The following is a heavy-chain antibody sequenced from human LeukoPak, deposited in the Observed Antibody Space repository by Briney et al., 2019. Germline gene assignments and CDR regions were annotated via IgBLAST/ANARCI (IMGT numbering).Heavy chain of an antibody. Sequence: GGSLRLSCAASGFTFSSYSMNWVRKAPGKALECVSYFSSSSSTIYYGDSVKGRFTISRDNSKNSLYLQMNSLRDEDTAVYYCARTRPSFTVIVVVPLYYWGQGGLGTVSS. CDR3: ARTRPSFTVIVVVPLYY. CDR2: FSSSSSTI. V-gene: IGHV3-48*02. J-gene: IGHJ4*02. CDR1: GFTFSSYS. D-gene: IGHD3-22*01.